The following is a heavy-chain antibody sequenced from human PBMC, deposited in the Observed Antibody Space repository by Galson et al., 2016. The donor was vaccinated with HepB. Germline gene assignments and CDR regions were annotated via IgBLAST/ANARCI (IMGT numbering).Heavy chain of an antibody. CDR3: AKVVGAITRGAFDI. CDR2: ISYDGSDK. J-gene: IGHJ3*02. Sequence: SLRLSCAASGFTFSSYGMHWVRQAPGKGLEWVAVISYDGSDKYYADSVKGRFTISRDNSKNKVYLQMNSLRAEDTAVYYCAKVVGAITRGAFDIWGQGTMVTVSS. D-gene: IGHD1-26*01. CDR1: GFTFSSYG. V-gene: IGHV3-30*18.